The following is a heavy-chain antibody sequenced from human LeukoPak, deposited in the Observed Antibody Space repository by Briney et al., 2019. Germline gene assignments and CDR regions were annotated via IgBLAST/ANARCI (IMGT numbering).Heavy chain of an antibody. J-gene: IGHJ5*02. CDR1: GYTFTSYD. CDR3: ARENLGALSLHLAGASFWFDP. V-gene: IGHV1-69*05. Sequence: GASVKVSCKASGYTFTSYDINWVRQATGQGLEWMGGIIPIFGTANYAQKFQGRVTITTDESTSTAYMELSSLRSEDTAVYYCARENLGALSLHLAGASFWFDPWGQGTLVTVSS. D-gene: IGHD2-2*01. CDR2: IIPIFGTA.